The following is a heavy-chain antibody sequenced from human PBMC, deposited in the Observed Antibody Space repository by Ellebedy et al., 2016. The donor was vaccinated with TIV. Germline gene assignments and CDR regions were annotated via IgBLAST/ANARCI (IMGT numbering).Heavy chain of an antibody. CDR2: IIPILGIA. CDR1: GGTFSSYA. CDR3: ARADCSGGSCYGMDV. V-gene: IGHV1-69*04. Sequence: ASVKVSCKASGGTFSSYAISWVRQVPGQGLEWMGRIIPILGIANYAQKFQGRVTITADKSTSTAYMELSSLRSEDTAVYYCARADCSGGSCYGMDVWGQGTTVTVSS. D-gene: IGHD2-15*01. J-gene: IGHJ6*02.